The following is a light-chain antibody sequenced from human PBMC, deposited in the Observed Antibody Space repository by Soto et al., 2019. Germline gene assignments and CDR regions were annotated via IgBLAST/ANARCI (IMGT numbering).Light chain of an antibody. V-gene: IGKV3-15*01. J-gene: IGKJ1*01. CDR2: GAS. CDR1: QSVSTN. Sequence: EVVMTQTPAILSVSPGERATLSCRASQSVSTNLAWYQQKPGQAPRLLIYGASTRATGIPARFSGSGSGTEFTLTISSRQSEDFAVYYCQHYNDWPPWTFGQGTKVEIK. CDR3: QHYNDWPPWT.